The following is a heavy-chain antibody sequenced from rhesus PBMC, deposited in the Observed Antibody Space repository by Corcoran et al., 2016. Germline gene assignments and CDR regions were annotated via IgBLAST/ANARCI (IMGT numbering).Heavy chain of an antibody. CDR3: AKDRGIAAGRFDY. Sequence: EVQLVESGGGLAKPGGSLRLSCAASGFTFSSYWMNWVRQNPGKGLEWNSAINSGGGSTYYADSVKGRFTISRDNSKSTLSLQMDSLRAEDTAVYYCAKDRGIAAGRFDYWGQGVLVTVSS. V-gene: IGHV3S42*01. D-gene: IGHD6-13*01. J-gene: IGHJ4*01. CDR2: INSGGGST. CDR1: GFTFSSYW.